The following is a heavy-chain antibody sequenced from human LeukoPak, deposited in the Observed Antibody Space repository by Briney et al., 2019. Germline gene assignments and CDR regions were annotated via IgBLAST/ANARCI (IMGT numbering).Heavy chain of an antibody. CDR2: IKQDGSEK. D-gene: IGHD5-18*01. J-gene: IGHJ4*02. V-gene: IGHV3-7*01. CDR3: ARHLSGVTGYTYGRGIDY. CDR1: GFIFSSYW. Sequence: GGSLRLSCAASGFIFSSYWMSWVRQAPGKGLEWVANIKQDGSEKYYVDSVKGRFTISRDNAKKSLYLQMNSLRAEDMAVYYCARHLSGVTGYTYGRGIDYWGQGTLVTVSS.